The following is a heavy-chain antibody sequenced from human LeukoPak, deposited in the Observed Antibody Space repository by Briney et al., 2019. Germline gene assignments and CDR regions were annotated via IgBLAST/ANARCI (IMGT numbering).Heavy chain of an antibody. Sequence: GGSLRLSCAASGFPFSDYYMSWIRQAPGKGLEWVSYISSSGSTIYYADSVKGRFTISRDNAKNSLYLQMNSLRAEDTAVYYCERVSYGGDFDYWGQGTLVTVSS. J-gene: IGHJ4*02. CDR1: GFPFSDYY. CDR3: ERVSYGGDFDY. V-gene: IGHV3-11*01. D-gene: IGHD3-16*01. CDR2: ISSSGSTI.